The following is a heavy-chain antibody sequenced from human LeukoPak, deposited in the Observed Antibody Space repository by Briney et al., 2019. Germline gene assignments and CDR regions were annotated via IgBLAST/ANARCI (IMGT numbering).Heavy chain of an antibody. J-gene: IGHJ6*03. CDR3: ARGPPRSSSWYDNRPYYYYYMDV. CDR1: GFTFSSYW. CDR2: INSDGSST. V-gene: IGHV3-74*01. D-gene: IGHD6-13*01. Sequence: AGGSLRLSCAASGFTFSSYWMHCVRKAPGKGLVWVSRINSDGSSTSYADSVKGRFTIPRDNAKNTLYLQMNSLRAEDTAVYYCARGPPRSSSWYDNRPYYYYYMDVWGKGTTVTISS.